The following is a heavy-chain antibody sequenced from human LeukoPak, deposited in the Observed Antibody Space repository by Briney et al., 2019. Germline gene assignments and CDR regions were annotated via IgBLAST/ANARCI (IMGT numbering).Heavy chain of an antibody. CDR3: ARITAPAVEGWGWYFDL. CDR2: IYYSGST. Sequence: SETLSLTCSVSGGSISSYYGNWIRQPPGKGLEWIGYIYYSGSTYYNPSLKSRVTISVDTSKNQFSLKLSSVTAADTAVYYCARITAPAVEGWGWYFDLWGRGTLVTVSS. J-gene: IGHJ2*01. CDR1: GGSISSYY. V-gene: IGHV4-59*12. D-gene: IGHD2-21*02.